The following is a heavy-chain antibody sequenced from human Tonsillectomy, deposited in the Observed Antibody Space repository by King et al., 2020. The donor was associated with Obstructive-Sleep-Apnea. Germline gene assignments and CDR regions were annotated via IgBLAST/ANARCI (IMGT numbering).Heavy chain of an antibody. Sequence: QLVQSGAEVKKPGASVKVSCKASGYTFTSYYMHWGRQAPGQGLECMVIINPSGCSTRYAQKFQGRVTMTRDTSTSTVYMELSSLRSEDTAVYYCAPCRGNLGYFQHWGQGTLVTVSS. CDR2: INPSGCST. V-gene: IGHV1-46*03. D-gene: IGHD4-23*01. CDR3: APCRGNLGYFQH. CDR1: GYTFTSYY. J-gene: IGHJ1*01.